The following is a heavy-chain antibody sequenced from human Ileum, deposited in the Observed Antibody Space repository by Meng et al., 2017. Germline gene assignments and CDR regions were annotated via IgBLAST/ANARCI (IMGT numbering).Heavy chain of an antibody. J-gene: IGHJ4*02. CDR3: ARDWDWVVWDY. CDR1: GFNFSTYS. CDR2: IKPDGRTT. D-gene: IGHD3/OR15-3a*01. V-gene: IGHV3-74*01. Sequence: EVQLVGSGVGLVQPGGFPTLSCAASGFNFSTYSMHWVRQAPGKGLVWVSQIKPDGRTTAYADSVKGRFTISRDNAKSTLYLEMNSLRAEDAAVYYCARDWDWVVWDYWGQGTLVTVSS.